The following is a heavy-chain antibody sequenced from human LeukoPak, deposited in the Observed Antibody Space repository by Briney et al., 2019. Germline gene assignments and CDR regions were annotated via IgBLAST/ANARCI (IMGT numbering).Heavy chain of an antibody. V-gene: IGHV3-23*01. Sequence: GGSLRLSCAASGFTFSSYAMSWVRQAPGKGLEWVSAISGSGGSTYYADSVKGRFTISRDNSKNTLYLQMNSMRGEDTAVYYCARRGYSGYDRYFFDYWGQGTLVTVSS. CDR1: GFTFSSYA. D-gene: IGHD5-12*01. CDR2: ISGSGGST. CDR3: ARRGYSGYDRYFFDY. J-gene: IGHJ4*02.